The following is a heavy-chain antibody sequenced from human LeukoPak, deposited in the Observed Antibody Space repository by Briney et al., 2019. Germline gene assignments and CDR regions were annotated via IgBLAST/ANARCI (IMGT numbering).Heavy chain of an antibody. V-gene: IGHV3-66*01. CDR2: IYSGGST. Sequence: GGSLRLSCAASGFTVSSNYMSWVRQAPGKELEWVSVIYSGGSTYYADSVKGRFTISRDNSKNTLYLQMNSLRAEDTAVYYCARVSSSWTYYFDYWGQGTLVTVSS. CDR3: ARVSSSWTYYFDY. D-gene: IGHD6-13*01. J-gene: IGHJ4*02. CDR1: GFTVSSNY.